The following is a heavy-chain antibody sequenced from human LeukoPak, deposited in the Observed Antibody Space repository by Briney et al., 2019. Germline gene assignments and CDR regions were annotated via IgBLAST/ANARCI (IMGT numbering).Heavy chain of an antibody. CDR1: GYTFTGYY. Sequence: ASVKVSCKASGYTFTGYYMHWVRQAPGQGLEWMGWINPSGGSTSYAQKFQGRVTMTRDASTSTVYMELSSLRSEDTAVYYCARDPDGYCTNGVCPLPYDYWGQGTLVTVSS. D-gene: IGHD2-8*01. V-gene: IGHV1-46*01. J-gene: IGHJ4*02. CDR3: ARDPDGYCTNGVCPLPYDY. CDR2: INPSGGST.